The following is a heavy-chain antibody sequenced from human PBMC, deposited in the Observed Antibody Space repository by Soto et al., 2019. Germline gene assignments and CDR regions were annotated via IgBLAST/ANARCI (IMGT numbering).Heavy chain of an antibody. CDR2: IYYSGST. D-gene: IGHD3-22*01. J-gene: IGHJ4*02. V-gene: IGHV4-39*01. CDR3: ARQRYYDSSRYYSDY. CDR1: GGSISSRSYY. Sequence: SETLSVTCTDSGGSISSRSYYWGWIRQPPGKGLEWIGSIYYSGSTYYNPSLKSRVTISVDTSKNQFSLKLSSVTAADTAVYYCARQRYYDSSRYYSDYWGQGTLVTVSS.